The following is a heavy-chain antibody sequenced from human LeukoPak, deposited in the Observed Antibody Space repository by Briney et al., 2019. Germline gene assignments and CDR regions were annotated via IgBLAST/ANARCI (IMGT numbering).Heavy chain of an antibody. D-gene: IGHD3-22*01. CDR2: ISAYNGNT. J-gene: IGHJ4*02. V-gene: IGHV1-18*01. Sequence: ASVKVSCKASGYTFTGYGISWVRQAPGQGLEWVGWISAYNGNTKYAQKFQGRVTMTRDTSTSTAYMELRSLRSDDTAIYYCAGDRVTSIVAGIDYWGQGSLVTVSS. CDR3: AGDRVTSIVAGIDY. CDR1: GYTFTGYG.